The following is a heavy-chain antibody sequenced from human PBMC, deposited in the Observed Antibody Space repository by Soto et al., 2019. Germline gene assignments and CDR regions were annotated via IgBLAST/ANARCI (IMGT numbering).Heavy chain of an antibody. V-gene: IGHV4-4*02. CDR3: ARAFLGWLGAINYYYYGMDV. CDR1: GGSSSSSNW. CDR2: IYHSGST. Sequence: QVHLQESGPGLVKPSGTLSLTCAVSGGSSSSSNWWSWVRQPPGKGLERIGEIYHSGSTNYNPSLTSRVTISVDKSKTQFSLQLGSVTAADTAVYDCARAFLGWLGAINYYYYGMDVWGQGTTVTVSS. D-gene: IGHD3-3*01. J-gene: IGHJ6*02.